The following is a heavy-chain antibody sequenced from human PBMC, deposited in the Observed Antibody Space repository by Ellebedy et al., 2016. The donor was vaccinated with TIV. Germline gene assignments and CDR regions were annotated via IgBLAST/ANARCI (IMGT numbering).Heavy chain of an antibody. CDR3: AKDPLLGPIENYGMDV. CDR2: IRSKAYGGTT. D-gene: IGHD7-27*01. Sequence: GESLKISCTASGFTFGDYAMSWVRQAPGRGLEWVGFIRSKAYGGTTEYAASVKGRFTISRDDSKNTLYLQTNSLRAEDTAVYYCAKDPLLGPIENYGMDVWGQGTMVTVSS. CDR1: GFTFGDYA. J-gene: IGHJ6*02. V-gene: IGHV3-49*04.